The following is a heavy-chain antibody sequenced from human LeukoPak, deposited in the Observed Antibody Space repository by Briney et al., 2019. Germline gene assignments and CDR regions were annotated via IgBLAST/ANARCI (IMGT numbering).Heavy chain of an antibody. Sequence: PGGSLRLSCAVSGITLGNYGMSWLAPPPGKGWQGGAGIILSGGNTNYEDPGKGRFTISRDTPRNTLYLQMNSLRAEDTAVYFWARRGVVIRVFLVGFHKEAYYFDSWGQGALVTVSS. CDR1: GITLGNYG. CDR3: ARRGVVIRVFLVGFHKEAYYFDS. V-gene: IGHV3-23*01. CDR2: IILSGGNT. J-gene: IGHJ4*02. D-gene: IGHD3-10*01.